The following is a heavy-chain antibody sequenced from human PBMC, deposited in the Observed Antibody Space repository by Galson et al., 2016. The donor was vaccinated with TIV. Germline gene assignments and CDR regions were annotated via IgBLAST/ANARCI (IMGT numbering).Heavy chain of an antibody. CDR1: GFTFNNYA. CDR2: ISGSGGIT. V-gene: IGHV3-23*01. Sequence: CAASGFTFNNYAMHWVRQAPGQGLEWVSGISGSGGITYIAESVKGRFAISRDNSRDTLYLQLNSLRAEDTAVYYCAKRRNYGGDALESWGQGTMVTVSS. D-gene: IGHD4-23*01. J-gene: IGHJ3*02. CDR3: AKRRNYGGDALES.